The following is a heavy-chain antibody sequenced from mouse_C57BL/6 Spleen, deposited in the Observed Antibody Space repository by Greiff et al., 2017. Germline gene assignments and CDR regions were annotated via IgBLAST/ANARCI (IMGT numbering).Heavy chain of an antibody. CDR3: ASLITTVVAFDY. Sequence: VQLQQPGAELVKPGASVKMSCKASGYTFTSYWIPWVKPRPGQGLEWIGDIYPGSGSTNYNEKFKSKATLTVDTSSSTAYMQLSSLTSEASAVYYCASLITTVVAFDYWGQGTTLTVSS. D-gene: IGHD1-1*01. CDR1: GYTFTSYW. CDR2: IYPGSGST. V-gene: IGHV1-55*01. J-gene: IGHJ2*01.